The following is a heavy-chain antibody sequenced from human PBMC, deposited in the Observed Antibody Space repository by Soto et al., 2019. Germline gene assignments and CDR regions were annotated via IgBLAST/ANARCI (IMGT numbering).Heavy chain of an antibody. CDR2: IYSGGST. D-gene: IGHD3-16*01. CDR3: ARDILGLSRYDAFDI. Sequence: GGSLRLSCAASGFTVSSNYMSWVRQAPGKGLEWVSVIYSGGSTYYADSVKGRFTISRDNSKNTLYLQMNSLRAEDTAVYYCARDILGLSRYDAFDIWGQGTMVTVSS. J-gene: IGHJ3*02. CDR1: GFTVSSNY. V-gene: IGHV3-66*01.